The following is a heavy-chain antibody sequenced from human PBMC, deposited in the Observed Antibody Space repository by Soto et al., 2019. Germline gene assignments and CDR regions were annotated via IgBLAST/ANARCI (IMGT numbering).Heavy chain of an antibody. CDR3: AKDASGGDPYYFDY. J-gene: IGHJ4*02. D-gene: IGHD2-21*02. V-gene: IGHV3-23*01. CDR2: ISGSGGST. CDR1: ISHG. Sequence: ISHGVSWVSTKQGKGLEWVSAISGSGGSTYYADSVKGRFTISRDNSKNTLYLQMNSLRAEDTAVYYCAKDASGGDPYYFDYWGQGTLV.